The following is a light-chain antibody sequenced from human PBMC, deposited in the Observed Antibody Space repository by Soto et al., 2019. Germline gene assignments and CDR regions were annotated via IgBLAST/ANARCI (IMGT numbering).Light chain of an antibody. Sequence: EIVLTQSPGTLSLSPGERATLSCRASQSVSSSYLAWYQQKPGQAPSLLIYGASSRPTGIPARFSGSVSGTDFTLTVSSLQPEDFAVYYCQQHDSSPPTFGQGTRLEIK. V-gene: IGKV3-20*01. CDR2: GAS. CDR3: QQHDSSPPT. CDR1: QSVSSSY. J-gene: IGKJ5*01.